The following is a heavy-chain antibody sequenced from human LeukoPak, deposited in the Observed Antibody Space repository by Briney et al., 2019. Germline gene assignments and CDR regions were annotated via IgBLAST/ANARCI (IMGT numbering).Heavy chain of an antibody. CDR1: GFILSTSE. J-gene: IGHJ6*03. Sequence: GGSLRLSCVASGFILSTSEMNWVRQAPGRGLEWVSFIASDGTIYYADSVKGRFTISRDNAKNSLYLQMNSLRAEDTAVYYCARGGAANYYYYMDVWGKGTTVTVSS. CDR3: ARGGAANYYYYMDV. D-gene: IGHD6-13*01. CDR2: IASDGTI. V-gene: IGHV3-48*03.